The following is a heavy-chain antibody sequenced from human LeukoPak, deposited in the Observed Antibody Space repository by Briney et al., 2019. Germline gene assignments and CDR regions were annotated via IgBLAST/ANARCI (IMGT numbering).Heavy chain of an antibody. CDR1: GGSISDYF. CDR3: ARREWAKYYLDS. D-gene: IGHD2-8*01. J-gene: IGHJ4*02. CDR2: IYYTGSA. V-gene: IGHV4-59*08. Sequence: SETLSLTCTVSGGSISDYFRSWIRQPPGKGLEWIGYIYYTGSANYNPSLDSRVTISLDTSKNQFSLKLTSVTAADTAVYYCARREWAKYYLDSWGQGTLVTVSS.